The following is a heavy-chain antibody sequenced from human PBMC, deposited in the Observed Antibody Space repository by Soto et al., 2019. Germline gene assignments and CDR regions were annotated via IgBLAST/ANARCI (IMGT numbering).Heavy chain of an antibody. D-gene: IGHD3-10*01. Sequence: GGSLRLSCAASGFTFSSYAMSWVRQAPGKGLEWVSAISGSGGSTYYADSVKGRFTISRDNSKNTLYLQMNSLRAEDTAVYYCAKDGVLLWFGELFYHFDYWGQGTLVTVSS. CDR2: ISGSGGST. J-gene: IGHJ4*02. V-gene: IGHV3-23*01. CDR1: GFTFSSYA. CDR3: AKDGVLLWFGELFYHFDY.